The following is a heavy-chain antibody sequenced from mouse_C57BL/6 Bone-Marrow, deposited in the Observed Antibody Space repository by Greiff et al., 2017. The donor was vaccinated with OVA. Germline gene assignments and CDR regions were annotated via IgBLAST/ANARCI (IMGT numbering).Heavy chain of an antibody. CDR2: INSDGGST. D-gene: IGHD1-1*01. J-gene: IGHJ1*03. V-gene: IGHV5-2*01. CDR3: ARRGMTTVPYWYFEV. Sequence: EVQLVESGGGLVQPGESLKLSCESNEYEFPSHDMSWVRKTPEKRLELVAAINSDGGSTYYPDTMERRFLFSRDNTTKTLYLQMSSLRSEDTALYYWARRGMTTVPYWYFEVWGTGTTVTVSS. CDR1: EYEFPSHD.